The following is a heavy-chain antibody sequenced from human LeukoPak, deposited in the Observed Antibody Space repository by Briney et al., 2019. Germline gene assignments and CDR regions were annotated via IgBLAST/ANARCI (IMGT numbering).Heavy chain of an antibody. CDR2: ISYDGSNK. Sequence: GGSLRLSCAASGFTFSSYGMHWVRQAPGKGLEWVAVISYDGSNKYYADSVKGRFTISRDNSKNTLYLQMNSLRAGDTAVYYCARALAAAGPIDYWGQGTLVTVSS. V-gene: IGHV3-30*03. D-gene: IGHD6-13*01. CDR1: GFTFSSYG. CDR3: ARALAAAGPIDY. J-gene: IGHJ4*02.